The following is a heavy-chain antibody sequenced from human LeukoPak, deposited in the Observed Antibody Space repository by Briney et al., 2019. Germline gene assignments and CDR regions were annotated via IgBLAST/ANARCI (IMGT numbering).Heavy chain of an antibody. CDR3: ARIYGRSTSLLDN. CDR2: IYSGGST. J-gene: IGHJ4*02. V-gene: IGHV3-53*01. CDR1: GLPVSRNY. Sequence: PGGSLRLSGAASGLPVSRNYISWVRQAPGKGLEWVSVIYSGGSTYYADSVKGRFTISRDNSKNTLYLQMNSLRAEDTAVYYCARIYGRSTSLLDNWVQGTLVTVSS. D-gene: IGHD2-2*01.